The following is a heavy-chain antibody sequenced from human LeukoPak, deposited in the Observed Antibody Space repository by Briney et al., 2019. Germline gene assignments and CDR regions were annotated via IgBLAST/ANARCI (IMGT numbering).Heavy chain of an antibody. CDR3: ARQFAEDDAFDI. V-gene: IGHV4-59*08. CDR1: GGAISSYY. J-gene: IGHJ3*02. Sequence: SETLSLTCTVSGGAISSYYWSWIRQTPGKGLEWIGYIYYSGSTNYNPSLKSRVTISVDTSKNQFSLKLSSVTAADTAVYYCARQFAEDDAFDIWGQGTMVTVSS. CDR2: IYYSGST.